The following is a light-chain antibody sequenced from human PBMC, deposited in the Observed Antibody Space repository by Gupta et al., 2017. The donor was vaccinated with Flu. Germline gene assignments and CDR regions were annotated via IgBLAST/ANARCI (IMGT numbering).Light chain of an antibody. J-gene: IGLJ3*02. CDR2: DDS. V-gene: IGLV3-21*02. CDR3: QVWDRSSDHWV. CDR1: NIGTES. Sequence: YVLTQPPSVSVAPGQAARITCGGNNIGTESVHWYQQRPGPAPVMVVYDDSLRPSGIPERFSGSNPGNTATLTISRVEAGDEADYYCQVWDRSSDHWVFGGGSRVTVL.